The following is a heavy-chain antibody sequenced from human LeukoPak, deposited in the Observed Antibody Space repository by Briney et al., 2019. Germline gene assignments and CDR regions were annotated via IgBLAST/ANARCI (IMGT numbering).Heavy chain of an antibody. CDR2: IYYSGST. V-gene: IGHV4-59*01. D-gene: IGHD2-2*01. Sequence: PSETLSLTCTVSGVSISSYYWSWIRQPPGKGLEWIGYIYYSGSTNYNPSLKSRVTISVDTSKNQFSLKLSSVTAADTAVYYCARDSVPAAPYYYYMDVWGKGTTVTVSS. CDR1: GVSISSYY. CDR3: ARDSVPAAPYYYYMDV. J-gene: IGHJ6*03.